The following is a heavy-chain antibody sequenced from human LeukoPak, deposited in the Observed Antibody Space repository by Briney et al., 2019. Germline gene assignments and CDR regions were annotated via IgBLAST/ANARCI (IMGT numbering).Heavy chain of an antibody. V-gene: IGHV1-2*02. J-gene: IGHJ4*02. Sequence: ASVKVSCKASGYTFTGYYMHWVRQAPGQGLEWMGWINPNTGGTNYAQKFQGRVTMTRDTSISTAYMELNRLRSDDTAVYYCARVRYNYGSFDYWGQGTLVTVSS. CDR3: ARVRYNYGSFDY. CDR2: INPNTGGT. CDR1: GYTFTGYY. D-gene: IGHD5-18*01.